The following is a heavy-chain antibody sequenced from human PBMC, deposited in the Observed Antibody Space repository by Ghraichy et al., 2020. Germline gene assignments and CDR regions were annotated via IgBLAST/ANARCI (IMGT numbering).Heavy chain of an antibody. CDR3: ARSCITIFGDAFDI. CDR2: IYYSGST. V-gene: IGHV4-31*03. D-gene: IGHD3-3*01. Sequence: SETLSLTCTVSGGSISSGGYYWSWIRQHPGKILEWIGYIYYSGSTYYNPSLKSRVTIPVDTSKNLFSLKLRSVTAADTAVYYCARSCITIFGDAFDIWAEGTRVTVSP. CDR1: GGSISSGGYY. J-gene: IGHJ3*02.